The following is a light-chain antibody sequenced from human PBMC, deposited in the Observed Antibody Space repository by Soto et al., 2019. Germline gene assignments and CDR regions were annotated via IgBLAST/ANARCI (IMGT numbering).Light chain of an antibody. CDR1: SSDVGAYDS. CDR2: AVT. CDR3: SSYAGSNNVI. J-gene: IGLJ2*01. Sequence: QSVLTQPPSASGSPGRSVAISCTGTSSDVGAYDSVSWYQYHPGKAPRLVIYAVTMRPSGVPDRFSGSKSGNVASLTVSGLQAEDEADYYCSSYAGSNNVIFGGGTKVTVL. V-gene: IGLV2-8*01.